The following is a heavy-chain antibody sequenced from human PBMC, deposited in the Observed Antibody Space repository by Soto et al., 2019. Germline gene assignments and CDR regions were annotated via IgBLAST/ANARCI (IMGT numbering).Heavy chain of an antibody. CDR3: ARDYSSVTLVRGVPLNYGLDV. CDR1: GGSFSGYY. V-gene: IGHV4-34*01. Sequence: SETLSLTCAVYGGSFSGYYWSWIRQPPGKGLEWIGEINHSGSTNYNPSLKSRVTISVDTSKNQFSLKLSSVTAADTAVYYCARDYSSVTLVRGVPLNYGLDVWGQGTTVTVSS. D-gene: IGHD3-10*01. J-gene: IGHJ6*02. CDR2: INHSGST.